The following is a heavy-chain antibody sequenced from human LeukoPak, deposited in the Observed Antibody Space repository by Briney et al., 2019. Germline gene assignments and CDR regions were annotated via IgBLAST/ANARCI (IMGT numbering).Heavy chain of an antibody. D-gene: IGHD1-7*01. Sequence: PSQTLSLTCTVSGDSITNGPYYWTWIRQHPGTGLEWIGYIYYGGHTYYNPSLKSRLTTSVDTSKNQFSLKLSSVTAADTAVYYCARVLNNWNYAPSPNAFDIWGQGTMVTVSS. CDR1: GDSITNGPYY. CDR2: IYYGGHT. J-gene: IGHJ3*02. V-gene: IGHV4-31*03. CDR3: ARVLNNWNYAPSPNAFDI.